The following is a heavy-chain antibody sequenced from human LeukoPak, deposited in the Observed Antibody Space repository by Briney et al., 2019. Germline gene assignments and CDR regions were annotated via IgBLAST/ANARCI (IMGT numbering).Heavy chain of an antibody. Sequence: ASVKVSCKASGYTCTSYAMRWVRQAPGQRLEWMGWINAGNGNTKYSQKFQGRVTITRDTSASTAYMELSSLRSEDTAVYYCASGYCGGDRYEAIAYWGQGTLVTVSS. CDR3: ASGYCGGDRYEAIAY. CDR1: GYTCTSYA. D-gene: IGHD2-21*02. CDR2: INAGNGNT. J-gene: IGHJ4*02. V-gene: IGHV1-3*01.